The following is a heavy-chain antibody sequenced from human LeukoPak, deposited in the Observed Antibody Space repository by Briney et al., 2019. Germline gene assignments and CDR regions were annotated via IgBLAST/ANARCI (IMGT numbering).Heavy chain of an antibody. V-gene: IGHV3-7*01. Sequence: GGSLRLSCAVSGFTFRNYWMSWVRQAPGKGLEWVANIKQDGSEKYYVDSAKGRFTISRDNAKNSLYLQMSGLRAEDTAVYYCARDAGCYDYWGQGTLVTVSS. D-gene: IGHD2-8*01. CDR1: GFTFRNYW. CDR2: IKQDGSEK. J-gene: IGHJ4*02. CDR3: ARDAGCYDY.